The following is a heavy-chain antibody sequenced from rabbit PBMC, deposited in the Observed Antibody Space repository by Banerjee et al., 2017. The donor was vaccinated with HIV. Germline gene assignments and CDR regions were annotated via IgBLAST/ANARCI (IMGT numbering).Heavy chain of an antibody. Sequence: QEQLVESGGGLVQPEGSLTLTCTVSGFTFSSSYWMCWVRQAPGKGLEWIACIYTGDSDTDYASWAKGRFTISKTSSTTVTLQMTSLTAADTATYFCARDYADNHYQFRLWGPGTLVTVS. V-gene: IGHV1S45*01. D-gene: IGHD4-2*01. CDR1: GFTFSSSYW. CDR2: IYTGDSDT. CDR3: ARDYADNHYQFRL. J-gene: IGHJ6*01.